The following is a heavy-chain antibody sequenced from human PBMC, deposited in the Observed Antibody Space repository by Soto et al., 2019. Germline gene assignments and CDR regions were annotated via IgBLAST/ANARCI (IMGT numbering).Heavy chain of an antibody. D-gene: IGHD1-26*01. J-gene: IGHJ4*02. V-gene: IGHV1-8*01. CDR2: TNPNSGNT. CDR1: GYTFTSYD. CDR3: ARVRGPWYSGSYRYDY. Sequence: QVQLVQSGAEVKKPGASVKVSCKASGYTFTSYDINWVRQATGQGLEWMGWTNPNSGNTGYAQKFQGRVTMTRNTSISTAYMELSSLRSEDTAVYYCARVRGPWYSGSYRYDYWGQGTLVTVSS.